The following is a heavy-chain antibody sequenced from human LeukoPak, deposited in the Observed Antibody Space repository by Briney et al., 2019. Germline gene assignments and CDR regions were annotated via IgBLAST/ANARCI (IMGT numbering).Heavy chain of an antibody. D-gene: IGHD4-17*01. Sequence: LGGSLRLSCAASGFTFANYAMIWVRQAPGKGLEWVSGIRERGDTTYNADSVEGRFTISRDNSKFTLYLQMNSLRAEDTAVYYCAKGGMTTVTTDAFDIWGQGTMVTV. CDR2: IRERGDTT. J-gene: IGHJ3*02. V-gene: IGHV3-23*01. CDR3: AKGGMTTVTTDAFDI. CDR1: GFTFANYA.